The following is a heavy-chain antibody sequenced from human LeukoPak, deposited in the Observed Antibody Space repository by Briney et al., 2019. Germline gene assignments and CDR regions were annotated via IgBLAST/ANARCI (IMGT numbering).Heavy chain of an antibody. CDR2: IYYSGST. CDR3: AREGAVATVNDYHYYYGMDV. CDR1: GGSISSGDYY. D-gene: IGHD5-12*01. Sequence: SETLSLSCTVSGGSISSGDYYWSWIRQPPGKGLEWIGYIYYSGSTYYNPSLKSRVTISVDTSKNQFFLKLSSVTAADTAVYYCAREGAVATVNDYHYYYGMDVWGQGTTVTVSS. V-gene: IGHV4-30-4*01. J-gene: IGHJ6*02.